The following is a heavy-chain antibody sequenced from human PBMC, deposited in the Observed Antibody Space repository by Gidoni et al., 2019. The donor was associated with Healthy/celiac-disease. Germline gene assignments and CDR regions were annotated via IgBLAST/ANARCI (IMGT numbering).Heavy chain of an antibody. D-gene: IGHD3-22*01. J-gene: IGHJ4*02. CDR1: GFTSGDYA. V-gene: IGHV3-49*03. CDR2: IRSKAYGGTT. Sequence: EVQLVESGGGLVQPGRSLRLSCTASGFTSGDYAMSWFRQAPGKGLEWVGFIRSKAYGGTTEYAASVKGRFTISRDDSKSIAYLQMNSLKTEDTAVYYCTRDPGGITMIVVVIQGPPFDYWGQGTLVTVSS. CDR3: TRDPGGITMIVVVIQGPPFDY.